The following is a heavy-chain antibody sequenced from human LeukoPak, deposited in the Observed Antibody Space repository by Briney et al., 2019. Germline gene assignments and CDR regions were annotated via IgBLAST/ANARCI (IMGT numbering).Heavy chain of an antibody. Sequence: PSETLSLTCAVYGGSFSGYYWSWIRQPPGKGLEWIGEINHSGSTNYNPSLKSRVTISVDTSKNQFYLKLSSLTAADTAVYYCAKSNGYGLIDIWGQGTMVTVSS. V-gene: IGHV4-34*01. CDR2: INHSGST. CDR3: AKSNGYGLIDI. J-gene: IGHJ3*02. D-gene: IGHD3-10*01. CDR1: GGSFSGYY.